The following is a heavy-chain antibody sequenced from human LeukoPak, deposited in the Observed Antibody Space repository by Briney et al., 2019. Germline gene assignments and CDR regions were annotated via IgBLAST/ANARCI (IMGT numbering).Heavy chain of an antibody. J-gene: IGHJ4*02. Sequence: PSETLSLTCAVYGGSFSGYYWSWIRQPPGKGLEWIGEINHSGSTNYNPSLKSRVTISVDTSKNQFSLKLSSVTAADTAVYYCARNGGYSYGYLRTMYYFDYWGQGTLVTVSS. CDR2: INHSGST. CDR3: ARNGGYSYGYLRTMYYFDY. V-gene: IGHV4-34*01. CDR1: GGSFSGYY. D-gene: IGHD5-18*01.